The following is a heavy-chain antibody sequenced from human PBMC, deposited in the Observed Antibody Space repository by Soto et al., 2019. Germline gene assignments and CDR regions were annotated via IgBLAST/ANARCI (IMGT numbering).Heavy chain of an antibody. CDR3: ARVAGDYVFDY. CDR2: INPSGGST. V-gene: IGHV1-46*01. J-gene: IGHJ4*02. Sequence: GASMKVSCKASGYTFTSYYLHWVRQAPGQGLEWKGKINPSGGSTSYAQKFQGKITMTRDTSTSAVYMELSSLRSEDTAVYYCARVAGDYVFDYWGQGTLVTVSS. CDR1: GYTFTSYY. D-gene: IGHD4-17*01.